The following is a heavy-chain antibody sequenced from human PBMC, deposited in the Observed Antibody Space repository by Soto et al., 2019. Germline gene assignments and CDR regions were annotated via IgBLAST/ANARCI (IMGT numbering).Heavy chain of an antibody. CDR3: ARADT. CDR1: GGSFRSYA. Sequence: QVQLVQSGAEVKKPGSSMKVSCKVSGGSFRSYAINWVREAPGQGLEWMGGIIPISGTTNYARKFQGRVTISADESTSTAYMDLSSLTYADTAVYYCARADTWGQGSLVTVSS. V-gene: IGHV1-69*01. J-gene: IGHJ5*02. CDR2: IIPISGTT.